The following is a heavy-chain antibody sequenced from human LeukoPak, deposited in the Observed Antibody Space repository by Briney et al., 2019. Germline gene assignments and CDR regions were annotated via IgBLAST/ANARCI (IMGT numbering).Heavy chain of an antibody. CDR1: GFTFSSYA. Sequence: QPGGSLRLSCAASGFTFSSYAMSWVRQAPGKGLEWVSVISGSGGTTHYADSVKGRFTISRDNSKNTLYLQMNSLRSEDTAVYYCAKDGQVNQPDRLFTDWGQGTLVIVSS. CDR2: ISGSGGTT. J-gene: IGHJ4*02. V-gene: IGHV3-23*01. D-gene: IGHD1-14*01. CDR3: AKDGQVNQPDRLFTD.